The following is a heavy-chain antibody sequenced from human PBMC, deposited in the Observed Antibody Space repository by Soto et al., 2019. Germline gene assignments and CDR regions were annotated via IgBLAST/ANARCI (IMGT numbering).Heavy chain of an antibody. CDR3: VRVEMYAGEFTPNFDR. CDR1: GGSVNGYY. J-gene: IGHJ4*02. V-gene: IGHV4-34*01. CDR2: INHTGGT. D-gene: IGHD2-8*01. Sequence: SETLSLTCAVYGGSVNGYYWNWIRQPPGKGLEWIGEINHTGGTHYNPSLKSRVTMSVDTSKNQFSLRLRAESVADTAVYYCVRVEMYAGEFTPNFDRWGQGALVTVSS.